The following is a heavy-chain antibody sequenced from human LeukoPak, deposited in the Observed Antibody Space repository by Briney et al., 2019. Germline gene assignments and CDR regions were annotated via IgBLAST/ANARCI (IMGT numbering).Heavy chain of an antibody. CDR2: IYSTGNP. CDR3: ARDWYPNTGGWYFDF. CDR1: GGSINSHF. J-gene: IGHJ4*02. V-gene: IGHV4-4*07. D-gene: IGHD6-19*01. Sequence: SETLSLTCTISGGSINSHFWSWIRQPAGTGLEWIGRIYSTGNPKYNTSLRSRVTISVDTSMNRFSLKVSSVTAADTAVYYCARDWYPNTGGWYFDFWGQGTLVTVSS.